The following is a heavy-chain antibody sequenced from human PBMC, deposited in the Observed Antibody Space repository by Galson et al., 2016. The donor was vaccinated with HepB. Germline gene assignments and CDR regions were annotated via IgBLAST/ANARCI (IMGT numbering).Heavy chain of an antibody. CDR3: GKHGGFDY. D-gene: IGHD3-16*01. J-gene: IGHJ4*02. Sequence: SLRLSCAASGFSFSNSGMSWVRQAPGRGLAWVSGLTRSGDATHYADFVKGRFTISRDNSKNTPYLYMNNLTAGDTAIYYCGKHGGFDYWGQGALVTVSS. CDR1: GFSFSNSG. V-gene: IGHV3-23*01. CDR2: LTRSGDAT.